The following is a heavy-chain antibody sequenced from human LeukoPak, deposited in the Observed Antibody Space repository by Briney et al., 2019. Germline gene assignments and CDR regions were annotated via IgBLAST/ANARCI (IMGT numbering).Heavy chain of an antibody. J-gene: IGHJ5*02. CDR2: ISSSSSYI. D-gene: IGHD7-27*01. Sequence: PGGSLRLSCAASGFTFSSYSMNWVRQAPGKGLEWVSSISSSSSYIYYADSVKGRFTISRDNAKNSLYLQMNSLRAEDTAVYYCARDPWGEGWFDPWGQGTLVTVSS. V-gene: IGHV3-21*01. CDR1: GFTFSSYS. CDR3: ARDPWGEGWFDP.